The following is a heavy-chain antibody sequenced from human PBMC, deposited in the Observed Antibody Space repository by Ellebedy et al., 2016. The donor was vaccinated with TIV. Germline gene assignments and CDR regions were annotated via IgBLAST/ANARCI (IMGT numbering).Heavy chain of an antibody. CDR3: ARDRYSSSGRKRESMDV. V-gene: IGHV1-46*04. Sequence: AASVKVSCKASGYSFSNYYMHWVRQTPGQGPEWMGIINPSDGGTVYAQKLLGRVTMTSDTSTSTVYMELSSLRSEDTAVYYCARDRYSSSGRKRESMDVWGQGTTVTVFS. J-gene: IGHJ6*02. CDR2: INPSDGGT. D-gene: IGHD6-13*01. CDR1: GYSFSNYY.